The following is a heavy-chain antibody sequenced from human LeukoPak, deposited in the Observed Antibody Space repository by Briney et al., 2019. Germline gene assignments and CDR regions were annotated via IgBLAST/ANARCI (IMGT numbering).Heavy chain of an antibody. D-gene: IGHD2/OR15-2a*01. CDR2: ISDDGRKK. J-gene: IGHJ6*04. V-gene: IGHV3-30*18. Sequence: GGSLRLSCAASGFTFSSYSMNWVRQAPGKGLEWVAVISDDGRKKYYADSVKGRFTNSRDSSKNTLYLQMNSLRAEDTAVYYCAKDSKTYAMDVWGKGTTVIVSS. CDR3: AKDSKTYAMDV. CDR1: GFTFSSYS.